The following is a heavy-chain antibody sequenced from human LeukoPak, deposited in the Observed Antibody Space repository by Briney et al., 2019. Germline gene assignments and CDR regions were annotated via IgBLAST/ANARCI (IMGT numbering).Heavy chain of an antibody. CDR1: GGSISGYY. CDR2: IYYSGST. V-gene: IGHV4-59*01. D-gene: IGHD3-3*01. J-gene: IGHJ5*02. Sequence: SETLSLTCTVSGGSISGYYWSWIRQPPGKGLEWIGYIYYSGSTNYNPSLKSRVTISVDTSKNQFSLKLSSVTAADTAVYYCARVGSRTTIFGVVAHPTRFDPWGQGTLVTVSS. CDR3: ARVGSRTTIFGVVAHPTRFDP.